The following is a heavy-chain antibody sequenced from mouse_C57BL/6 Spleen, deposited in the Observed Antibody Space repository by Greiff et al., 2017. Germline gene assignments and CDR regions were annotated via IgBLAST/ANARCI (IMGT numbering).Heavy chain of an antibody. CDR1: GFTFSSYG. D-gene: IGHD1-1*01. Sequence: EVQRVEPGGDLVKPGGSLKLSCAASGFTFSSYGMSWVRQTPDQRLEWVATISSGGSYTYYPDSVKGRFTISRDNAKNTLYLQMSSLKSEDSAMYYYEGYGNYFDYWGQGTTLTVSS. CDR2: ISSGGSYT. V-gene: IGHV5-6*01. J-gene: IGHJ2*01. CDR3: EGYGNYFDY.